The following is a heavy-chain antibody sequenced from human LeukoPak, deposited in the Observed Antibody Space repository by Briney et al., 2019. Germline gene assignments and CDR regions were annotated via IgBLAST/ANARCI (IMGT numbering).Heavy chain of an antibody. CDR3: ARDLSSGGWTLEFDY. D-gene: IGHD1-1*01. Sequence: GSVKVSCKPSGYTFSTYGVTWVRQAPGQGVQWMGWISGHTGNTKYAENFQGSISLTTDTSATTAYMELRSLTSDDTAVYYCARDLSSGGWTLEFDYWGQGSLVTVAS. V-gene: IGHV1-18*01. CDR1: GYTFSTYG. J-gene: IGHJ4*02. CDR2: ISGHTGNT.